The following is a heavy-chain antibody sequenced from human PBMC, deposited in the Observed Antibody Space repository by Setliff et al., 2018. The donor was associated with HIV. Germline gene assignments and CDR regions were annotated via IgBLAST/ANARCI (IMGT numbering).Heavy chain of an antibody. V-gene: IGHV4-31*03. CDR3: ERGTTTITFYY. CDR2: ISYSGST. Sequence: SETLSLTCNVSGSSFSSGIYYWTWIRQQPGKGLEWIGYISYSGSTYYNPSLKSRLTMSIDTSKSHFSLNLNSVTAADTAVYYCERGTTTITFYYWSQGTLVTVSS. D-gene: IGHD1-1*01. CDR1: GSSFSSGIYY. J-gene: IGHJ4*02.